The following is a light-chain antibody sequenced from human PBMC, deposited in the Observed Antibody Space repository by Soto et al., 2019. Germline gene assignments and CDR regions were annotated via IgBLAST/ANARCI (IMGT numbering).Light chain of an antibody. J-gene: IGKJ2*01. V-gene: IGKV2-28*01. CDR3: MQARQTLMYT. CDR2: LGS. CDR1: QNLLHSNGYNY. Sequence: DIVMTQSPLSLPVTPGEPASISCRSSQNLLHSNGYNYVDWYLQKPGQSPQLLIYLGSTRASWVPERFSGSGSGTDFTLRISRVEAEDVGVYYCMQARQTLMYTFGQGTKLEIK.